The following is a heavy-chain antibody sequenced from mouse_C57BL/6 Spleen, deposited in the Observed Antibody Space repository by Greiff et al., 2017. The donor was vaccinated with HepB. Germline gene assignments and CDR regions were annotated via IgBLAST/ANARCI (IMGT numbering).Heavy chain of an antibody. V-gene: IGHV5-6*01. CDR3: ARRGPNGSTLYAMDY. Sequence: EVHLVESVGDLVKPGWSLKLSCAASGFTFSSYGLSLVRQTPDKRLAWVATISSVGSYTYFPDSVNGRFTISRDHAKNTLYLQMSSLKSEDTARYYCARRGPNGSTLYAMDYWGQGTSVTVSS. CDR1: GFTFSSYG. CDR2: ISSVGSYT. D-gene: IGHD1-1*01. J-gene: IGHJ4*01.